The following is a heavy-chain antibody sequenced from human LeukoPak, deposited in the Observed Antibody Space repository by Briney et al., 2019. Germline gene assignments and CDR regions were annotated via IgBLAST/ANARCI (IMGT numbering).Heavy chain of an antibody. J-gene: IGHJ4*02. CDR2: INHSGST. CDR3: ALYCGGDCYSGYFDY. V-gene: IGHV4-34*01. Sequence: SETLSLTCAVYGGSFRGYYWGWFRQLPGKGLDWMGEINHSGSTNYNPSLKSRVTISVDTSKNQFSLKLSSVTAADTAVYYCALYCGGDCYSGYFDYWGRGTLVTVSS. D-gene: IGHD2-21*02. CDR1: GGSFRGYY.